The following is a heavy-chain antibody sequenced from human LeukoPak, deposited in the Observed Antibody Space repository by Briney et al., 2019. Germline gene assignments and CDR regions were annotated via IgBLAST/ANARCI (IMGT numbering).Heavy chain of an antibody. CDR2: ISDSGGYT. CDR1: GFTFSSYS. Sequence: GGSLRLSCAASGFTFSSYSMSWVRQAPGKGLEWVSVISDSGGYTYYADSVKGRFTISRDNSKNTLYLQMNSLSAEDTAVYYCARRAGAYSHPYDYWGQGTLVTVSS. J-gene: IGHJ4*02. V-gene: IGHV3-23*01. D-gene: IGHD4/OR15-4a*01. CDR3: ARRAGAYSHPYDY.